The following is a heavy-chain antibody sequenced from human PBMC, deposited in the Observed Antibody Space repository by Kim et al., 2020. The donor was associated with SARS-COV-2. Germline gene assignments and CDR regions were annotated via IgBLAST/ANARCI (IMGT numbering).Heavy chain of an antibody. V-gene: IGHV3-74*01. J-gene: IGHJ4*02. Sequence: LSLTCAASGITFSSYWMHWVRQAPGKGLLWVARIKSDGTSTSYADSVKGRFTISRDNAKSMVYVQMNSLRVEDTAVYYCTRGTAAGLYYFDSWGQGTLVTVSS. CDR1: GITFSSYW. CDR3: TRGTAAGLYYFDS. D-gene: IGHD6-13*01. CDR2: IKSDGTST.